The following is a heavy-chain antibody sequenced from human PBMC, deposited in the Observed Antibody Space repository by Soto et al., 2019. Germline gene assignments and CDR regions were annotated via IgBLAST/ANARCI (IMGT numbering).Heavy chain of an antibody. J-gene: IGHJ6*02. CDR2: IVPAFGTP. CDR1: GGTFSNYA. D-gene: IGHD3-3*01. V-gene: IGHV1-69*01. Sequence: QVQLVQSGAEVKKPGSSVKVSCRASGGTFSNYAISWVRQAPGQGLEWMGGIVPAFGTPNYAQNLQGRITITADDSTTTVYMDLSSLRSEDTAVYYCARGATIFGVAAYSYYEMEVWGQGTKVTVSS. CDR3: ARGATIFGVAAYSYYEMEV.